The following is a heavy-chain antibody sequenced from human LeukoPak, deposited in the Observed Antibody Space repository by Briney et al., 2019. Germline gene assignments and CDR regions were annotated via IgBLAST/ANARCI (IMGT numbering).Heavy chain of an antibody. J-gene: IGHJ3*02. Sequence: GGSLRLSCAASGFTFSSYSMNWVRQAPGKGLEWVSSISSSSSYIYYADSVKGRFTISRDNAKNSLYLQMNSLRAEDTALYYCAKDQEQWLVRNAFDIWGQGTMVTVSS. D-gene: IGHD6-19*01. CDR3: AKDQEQWLVRNAFDI. CDR1: GFTFSSYS. V-gene: IGHV3-21*04. CDR2: ISSSSSYI.